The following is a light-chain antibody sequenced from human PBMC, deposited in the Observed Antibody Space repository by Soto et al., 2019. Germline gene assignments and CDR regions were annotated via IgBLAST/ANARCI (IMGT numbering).Light chain of an antibody. CDR1: NIAIKS. Sequence: SYELTQAPSVXXXXGQTARITCGGNNIAIKSVHWYQQKPGQAPVLVVYDDGDRPSGIPERFSGSNSGNTATLTITRVEAGDEADYHCQVWDSSSDHRVVFGGGTKLTVL. V-gene: IGLV3-21*02. J-gene: IGLJ2*01. CDR2: DDG. CDR3: QVWDSSSDHRVV.